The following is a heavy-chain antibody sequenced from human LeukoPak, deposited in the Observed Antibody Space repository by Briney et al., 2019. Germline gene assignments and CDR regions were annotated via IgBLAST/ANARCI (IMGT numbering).Heavy chain of an antibody. D-gene: IGHD1-1*01. J-gene: IGHJ4*02. CDR1: GFSITDWP. CDR3: AAVHQNSLEGY. V-gene: IGHV3-23*01. Sequence: GGSLRLSCAASGFSITDWPLSWVRQAPGEGLEWVSAIGVRTHYADSVKGRFTISRDGSKNTLYLQMNLLTVEDTAIYFCAAVHQNSLEGYWGQGTLVSVAS. CDR2: IGVRT.